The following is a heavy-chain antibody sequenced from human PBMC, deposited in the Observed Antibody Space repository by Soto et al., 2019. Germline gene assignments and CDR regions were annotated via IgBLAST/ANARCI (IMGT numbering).Heavy chain of an antibody. CDR2: IIPIFGTA. CDR3: ARFEYYYDSSGYRRYYGMDV. V-gene: IGHV1-69*13. J-gene: IGHJ6*02. CDR1: GGTFSSYA. D-gene: IGHD3-22*01. Sequence: SVKASCKASGGTFSSYAISWVRQAPGQGLEWMGGIIPIFGTANYAQKFQGRVTITADESTSTAYMELSSLRSEDTAVYYCARFEYYYDSSGYRRYYGMDVWGQGTTVTVSS.